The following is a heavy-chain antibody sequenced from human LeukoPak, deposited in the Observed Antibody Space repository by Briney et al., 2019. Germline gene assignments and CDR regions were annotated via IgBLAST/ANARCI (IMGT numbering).Heavy chain of an antibody. CDR3: ARGLFWGITTGFDS. CDR2: VNPKSGNT. V-gene: IGHV1-8*01. J-gene: IGHJ5*01. CDR1: GYTFSRHD. D-gene: IGHD7-27*01. Sequence: GASVKVSCKASGYTFSRHDINWVRQAPGQGLEWMGWVNPKSGNTGYAQKFQGRVTMTRDTSISTAYMELSSLKFEDTAIYYCARGLFWGITTGFDSWGQGTLVTVFS.